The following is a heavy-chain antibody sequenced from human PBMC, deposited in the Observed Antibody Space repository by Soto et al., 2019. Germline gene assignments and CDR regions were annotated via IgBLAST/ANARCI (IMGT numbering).Heavy chain of an antibody. CDR1: GFTFSSYW. CDR3: VRDDPGLVFDY. D-gene: IGHD6-13*01. J-gene: IGHJ4*02. Sequence: EVQLVESGGGLVQPGGSLRLSCAASGFTFSSYWMHWVRQVPGKGLVWVSHVNLDGGDTTYADSVRGRFTISRDNAKNKLYQQMNSLRVEDTAIYYCVRDDPGLVFDYWGLGTLVTVSS. CDR2: VNLDGGDT. V-gene: IGHV3-74*01.